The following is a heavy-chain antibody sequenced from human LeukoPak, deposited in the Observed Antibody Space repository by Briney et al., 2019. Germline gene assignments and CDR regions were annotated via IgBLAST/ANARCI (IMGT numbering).Heavy chain of an antibody. CDR1: GGSIITNDYW. Sequence: PSETLSLTCVVSGGSIITNDYWWGWIRQPPGKGLEWIGTIDHSGTTFYNVSLKSRVTISVDTPNNQFSLRLNSVGAADTAVYYCARGVVVVAASMYSFDYWGQGTLVTVSS. D-gene: IGHD2-15*01. CDR3: ARGVVVVAASMYSFDY. V-gene: IGHV4-39*01. CDR2: IDHSGTT. J-gene: IGHJ4*02.